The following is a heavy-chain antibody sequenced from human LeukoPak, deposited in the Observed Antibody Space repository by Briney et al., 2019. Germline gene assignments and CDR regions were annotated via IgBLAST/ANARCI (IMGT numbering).Heavy chain of an antibody. CDR3: AKYPSSSYERSPFLDY. CDR2: IRYDGSNK. J-gene: IGHJ4*02. CDR1: GLTHSLIY. D-gene: IGHD2-2*01. V-gene: IGHV3-30*02. Sequence: GGSLSLSCAVWGLTHSLIYRLGARQAPGKGLGWVAFIRYDGSNKYYADSVKGRFTISRDNSKNTLYLQMSSLRAEDTAMYYCAKYPSSSYERSPFLDYGSQGTLVTVSS.